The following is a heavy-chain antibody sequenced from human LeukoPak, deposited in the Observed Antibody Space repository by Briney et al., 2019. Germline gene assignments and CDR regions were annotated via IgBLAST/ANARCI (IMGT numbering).Heavy chain of an antibody. V-gene: IGHV4-59*01. CDR3: ARATIFGVVTH. CDR1: GGSISSYY. J-gene: IGHJ4*02. CDR2: IYYSGST. D-gene: IGHD3-3*01. Sequence: SETLSLTCTVSGGSISSYYWSWIRQPPGKGLEWIGYIYYSGSTNYNPSLKSRVTISVDTSKNQFSLKLSSVTAADTAVYYCARATIFGVVTHWGRGTLVTVSS.